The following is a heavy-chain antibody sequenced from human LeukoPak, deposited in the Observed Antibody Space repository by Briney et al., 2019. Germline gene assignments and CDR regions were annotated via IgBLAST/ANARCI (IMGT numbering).Heavy chain of an antibody. CDR2: IHHDGRI. Sequence: SETLSLTCTVSGGSISSYYWSWVRQPPGKGLEWIGEIHHDGRINYNPSLKSRVTLSVDKSKNQFSLRLNSVTAADTAMYYCARSHDHLWGNYPDYWGQGTLVTVSS. CDR1: GGSISSYY. D-gene: IGHD3-16*02. CDR3: ARSHDHLWGNYPDY. V-gene: IGHV4-34*01. J-gene: IGHJ4*02.